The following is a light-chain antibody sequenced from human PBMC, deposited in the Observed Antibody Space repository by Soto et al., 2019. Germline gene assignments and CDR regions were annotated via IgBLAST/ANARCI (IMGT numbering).Light chain of an antibody. CDR1: QSVSSY. CDR3: KQRQNCPWT. J-gene: IGKJ1*01. V-gene: IGKV3-11*01. Sequence: EIVLTQSPATLSLSPGERATLSCRASQSVSSYLAWYQQKPAQAPRLLIYDTSNRATGIPDRFSGSGSGTDFTLPISSLEPEDFAVYYCKQRQNCPWTFGQGTKVEIK. CDR2: DTS.